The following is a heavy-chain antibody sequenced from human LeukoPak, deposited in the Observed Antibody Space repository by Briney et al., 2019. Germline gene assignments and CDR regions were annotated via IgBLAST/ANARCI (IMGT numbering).Heavy chain of an antibody. CDR3: TTGAS. CDR2: IKSKSDGGTT. Sequence: GGSLRLSCAASGFNFSNAWMTWVRQAPGKGLEWVGRIKSKSDGGTTDYAAPVKGRFTISRDDSKNTLFLQVNGLKAEDTAVYFCTTGASWGQGTLVTVSS. J-gene: IGHJ5*02. V-gene: IGHV3-15*01. CDR1: GFNFSNAW.